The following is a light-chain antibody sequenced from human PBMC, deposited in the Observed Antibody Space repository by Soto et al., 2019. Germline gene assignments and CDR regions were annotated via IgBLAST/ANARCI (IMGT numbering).Light chain of an antibody. CDR1: QDIRVD. Sequence: PSPLHASEYDRVIITCRASQDIRVDVGWLQQRPGHAPNLLIYAASTLHTGVPSTFTGSGSGTDFTLTINDLQPEDVATYFCLLDYDFPYTFGQGTMV. V-gene: IGKV1-6*01. CDR2: AAS. J-gene: IGKJ2*01. CDR3: LLDYDFPYT.